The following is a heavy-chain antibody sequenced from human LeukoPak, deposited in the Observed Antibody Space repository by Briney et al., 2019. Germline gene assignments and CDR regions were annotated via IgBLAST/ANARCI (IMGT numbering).Heavy chain of an antibody. Sequence: PGGSLRLSCAASGFTFSSYGMHWVRQAPGKGLEWVAFIRYDGSNKYYADSVKGRFTISRDNSKNTLYLQMNSLRAEDTAVYYCARVAVAGQGPYYYYYMDVWGKGTTVTVSS. CDR3: ARVAVAGQGPYYYYYMDV. J-gene: IGHJ6*03. CDR2: IRYDGSNK. D-gene: IGHD6-19*01. V-gene: IGHV3-30*02. CDR1: GFTFSSYG.